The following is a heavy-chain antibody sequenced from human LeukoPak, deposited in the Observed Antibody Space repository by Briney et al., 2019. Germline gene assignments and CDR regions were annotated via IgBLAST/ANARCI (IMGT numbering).Heavy chain of an antibody. CDR1: GFTFSSYA. CDR3: AKDRRDFDY. CDR2: ISYDGSNK. Sequence: GGSLRLSCAASGFTFSSYAMHWVRQAPGKGLEWVAVISYDGSNKYYADSVKGRFTISRDNSKNTLYLQMNSLRAEDTAVYYCAKDRRDFDYWGQGTLVTVSS. J-gene: IGHJ4*02. V-gene: IGHV3-30-3*01.